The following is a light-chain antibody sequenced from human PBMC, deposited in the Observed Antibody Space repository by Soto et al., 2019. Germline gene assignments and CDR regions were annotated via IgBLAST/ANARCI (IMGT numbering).Light chain of an antibody. J-gene: IGKJ1*01. CDR3: QPYNNWPWT. Sequence: EIVMTQSPATLSVSPGERATLSCRASQSVSSNLAWYQQKPGQAPRLLIYGASTRPTGIPARFSGSGSGTEFTLTIRSLQSEDFEVYYCQPYNNWPWTFGQGTKVAIK. CDR1: QSVSSN. CDR2: GAS. V-gene: IGKV3-15*01.